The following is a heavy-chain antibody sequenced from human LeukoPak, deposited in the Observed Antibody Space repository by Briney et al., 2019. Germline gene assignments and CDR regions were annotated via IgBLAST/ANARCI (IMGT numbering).Heavy chain of an antibody. V-gene: IGHV3-15*01. CDR3: TTDYYDSSGYYQESALY. Sequence: PGGSLRLSCAASGFTFSNAWMSWVRQAPGKGLEWVGRIKSKTDGGTTDYAAPVKGRFTISRDDSKNTLYLQMNSLKTEDTAVYYCTTDYYDSSGYYQESALYWGQGTLVTVSS. CDR2: IKSKTDGGTT. CDR1: GFTFSNAW. D-gene: IGHD3-22*01. J-gene: IGHJ4*02.